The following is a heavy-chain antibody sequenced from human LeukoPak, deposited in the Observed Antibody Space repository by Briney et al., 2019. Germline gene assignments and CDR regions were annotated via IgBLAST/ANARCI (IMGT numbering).Heavy chain of an antibody. J-gene: IGHJ5*02. Sequence: PSETLSLTCAVYGGSFSGYYWSWIRQPPVKGLEWIGEINHSGSTNYNPSLKSRVTISVDTSKNQFSLKLSSVTAADTAVYYCAGPIGFSGSYEAWGQGTLVTVSS. CDR2: INHSGST. D-gene: IGHD1-26*01. CDR3: AGPIGFSGSYEA. CDR1: GGSFSGYY. V-gene: IGHV4-34*01.